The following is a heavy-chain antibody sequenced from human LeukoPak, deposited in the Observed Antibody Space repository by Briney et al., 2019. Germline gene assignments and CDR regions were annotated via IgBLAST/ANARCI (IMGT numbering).Heavy chain of an antibody. CDR2: IYYSGST. CDR1: GGSISSYY. D-gene: IGHD3-22*01. Sequence: PSETLSLTCTVSGGSISSYYWSWIRQPPGKGLEWIGSIYYSGSTYYNPSLKSRVTISVDTSKNQFSLKLSSVTAADTAVYYCARRGGYYLYYFDYWGQGTLVTVSS. CDR3: ARRGGYYLYYFDY. J-gene: IGHJ4*02. V-gene: IGHV4-39*01.